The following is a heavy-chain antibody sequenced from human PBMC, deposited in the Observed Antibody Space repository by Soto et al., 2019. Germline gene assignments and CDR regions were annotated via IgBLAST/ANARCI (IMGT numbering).Heavy chain of an antibody. D-gene: IGHD2-15*01. CDR3: ARDLGGGHPAYFDY. CDR2: IYYSGST. V-gene: IGHV4-59*01. CDR1: GDSISNYY. Sequence: SETLSLTCTVSGDSISNYYWNWIRQPPGKGLEWIGYIYYSGSTNYNPSLKSRVTISVDTSKNQFSLKLSSVTAADTAVYYCARDLGGGHPAYFDYWGQGILVTVSS. J-gene: IGHJ4*02.